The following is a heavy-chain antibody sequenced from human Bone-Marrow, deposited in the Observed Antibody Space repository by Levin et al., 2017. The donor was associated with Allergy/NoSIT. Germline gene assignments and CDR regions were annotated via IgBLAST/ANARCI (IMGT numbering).Heavy chain of an antibody. D-gene: IGHD3-10*01. J-gene: IGHJ4*02. CDR1: GFTFNDYY. V-gene: IGHV3-11*01. CDR2: INAAGSTV. Sequence: PGGSLRLSCAASGFTFNDYYMSWVRQAPGKGLEWVSYINAAGSTVYYADSVKGRFTISRDNAKKSVTLQMNTLRAEDTAVYFCARAEWFGELIWPPLDYWGQGTLVAVSS. CDR3: ARAEWFGELIWPPLDY.